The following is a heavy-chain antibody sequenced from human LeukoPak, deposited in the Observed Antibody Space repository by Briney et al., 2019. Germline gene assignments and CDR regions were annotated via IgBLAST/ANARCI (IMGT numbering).Heavy chain of an antibody. J-gene: IGHJ4*02. CDR1: GFTFGDHS. V-gene: IGHV3-49*03. CDR3: TREIRYFDWFQADY. CDR2: IRSKAYGGTA. D-gene: IGHD3-9*01. Sequence: GGSLRLSCTASGFTFGDHSASWFRQAPGKGLEWVGFIRSKAYGGTAEYAASVKGRFTISRDDSKSVAYLQMDSLKTEDTAVYYWTREIRYFDWFQADYWGQGTLVTVSS.